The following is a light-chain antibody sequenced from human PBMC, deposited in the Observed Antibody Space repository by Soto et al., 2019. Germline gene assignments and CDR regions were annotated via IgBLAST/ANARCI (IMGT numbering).Light chain of an antibody. Sequence: EIVMTQSPATLSVSPGERATLSCRASQSVTSNLAWYQQKPGQALRLLIYGASTRATGIPARFSGSGSGTDFTLTISSLEPEDFAVYYCQQRSNWPRTFGQGTKVDNK. CDR3: QQRSNWPRT. CDR2: GAS. J-gene: IGKJ1*01. CDR1: QSVTSN. V-gene: IGKV3-15*01.